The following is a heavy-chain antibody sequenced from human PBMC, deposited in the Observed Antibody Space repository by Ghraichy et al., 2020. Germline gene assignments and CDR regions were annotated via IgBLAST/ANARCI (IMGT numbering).Heavy chain of an antibody. CDR1: GGTFSSYA. CDR3: ARDLQQWLVGHYFDY. D-gene: IGHD6-19*01. Sequence: SVKVSCKASGGTFSSYAISWVRQAPGQGLEWMGGIIPIFGTANYAQKFQGRVTITADESTSTAYMELSSLRSEDTAVYYCARDLQQWLVGHYFDYWGQGTLVTVSS. J-gene: IGHJ4*02. CDR2: IIPIFGTA. V-gene: IGHV1-69*13.